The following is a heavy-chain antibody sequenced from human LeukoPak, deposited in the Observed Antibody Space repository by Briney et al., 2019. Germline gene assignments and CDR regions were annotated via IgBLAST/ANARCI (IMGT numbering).Heavy chain of an antibody. CDR1: GNTFTSFH. D-gene: IGHD1-1*01. CDR3: ARESPSTFYFDY. CDR2: IKVYGDTT. Sequence: ASVNVSFKASGNTFTSFHIHWVRQAPGQGLEYMGIIKVYGDTTIYAQRFQGRITMTRDTSTSTVYMELSSLNSEDTAVYYCARESPSTFYFDYWGQGTLVTVSS. V-gene: IGHV1-46*01. J-gene: IGHJ4*02.